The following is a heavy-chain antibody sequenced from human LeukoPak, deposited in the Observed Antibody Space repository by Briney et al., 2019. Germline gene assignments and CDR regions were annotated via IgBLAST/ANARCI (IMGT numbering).Heavy chain of an antibody. Sequence: SVKVSFKASGGTFSSYAISWVRQAPGQGLEWMGGIIPIFGTANYAQKFQGRVTITADESTSTAYMELSSLRSEDTAVYYCARVIITGWGMVRDYYAMDVWGKGTTVTVSS. J-gene: IGHJ6*04. D-gene: IGHD3-10*01. CDR1: GGTFSSYA. CDR2: IIPIFGTA. CDR3: ARVIITGWGMVRDYYAMDV. V-gene: IGHV1-69*01.